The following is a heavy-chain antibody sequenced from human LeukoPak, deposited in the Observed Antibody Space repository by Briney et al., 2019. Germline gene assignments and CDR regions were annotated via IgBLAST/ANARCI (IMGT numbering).Heavy chain of an antibody. CDR1: GFTFSSYW. Sequence: PGGSLRLSCAASGFTFSSYWMSWVRQAPEKGLEWVANIKQDGSEKYYVDSVKGRFTISRDNAKNSLYLQMNSLRAEDTAVYYCAIAKGYSYGPRFDYWGQGTLVTVSS. CDR3: AIAKGYSYGPRFDY. V-gene: IGHV3-7*03. CDR2: IKQDGSEK. J-gene: IGHJ4*02. D-gene: IGHD5-18*01.